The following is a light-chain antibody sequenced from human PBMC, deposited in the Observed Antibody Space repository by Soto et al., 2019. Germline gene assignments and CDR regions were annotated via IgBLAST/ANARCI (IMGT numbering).Light chain of an antibody. J-gene: IGLJ1*01. CDR3: CSYAGSSTYV. V-gene: IGLV1-40*01. CDR1: SSNIGAGYD. Sequence: QSVLTQPPSVSGAPGQTITISCTGSSSNIGAGYDVHWYQQLPGRAPKLLIYGNNNRPSGVPDRFSGSKSGTSVSLAITGLRAEDEADYYCCSYAGSSTYVFGTGTKVTVL. CDR2: GNN.